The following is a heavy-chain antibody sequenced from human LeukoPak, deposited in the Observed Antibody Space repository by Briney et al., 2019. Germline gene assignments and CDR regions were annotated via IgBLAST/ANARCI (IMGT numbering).Heavy chain of an antibody. V-gene: IGHV3-53*01. D-gene: IGHD3-10*01. CDR3: ARRSGSYAFDI. J-gene: IGHJ3*02. CDR2: IYSGGST. CDR1: GFTVSSNY. Sequence: GGSLRLSCAASGFTVSSNYMSWVRQAPGKGLEWVSVIYSGGSTYYADSVKGRFTISRDNSKNTLYLQVNSLRAEDTAVYYCARRSGSYAFDIWGQGTMVTVSS.